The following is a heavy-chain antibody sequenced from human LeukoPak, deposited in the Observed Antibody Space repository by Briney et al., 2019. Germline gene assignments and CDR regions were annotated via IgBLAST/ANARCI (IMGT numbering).Heavy chain of an antibody. D-gene: IGHD1-1*01. CDR2: ISSSSSTI. Sequence: GGSLRLSCAASGFSFSIYSMNWVRQAPGKGLEWILYISSSSSTIYYADSVKGRFTISRDNAKNSLYLQMNSLRGEDTAVYYCARDLEVPRPFDIWGQGTMVTVSS. V-gene: IGHV3-48*01. CDR1: GFSFSIYS. CDR3: ARDLEVPRPFDI. J-gene: IGHJ3*02.